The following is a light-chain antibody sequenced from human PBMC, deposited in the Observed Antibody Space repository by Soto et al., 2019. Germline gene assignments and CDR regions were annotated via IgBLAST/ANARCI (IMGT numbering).Light chain of an antibody. J-gene: IGKJ2*01. CDR3: QQYNALWYT. CDR2: DGS. CDR1: QTINRW. V-gene: IGKV1-5*01. Sequence: DIHMTQSPSTLSASLGDRVTIPCRASQTINRWLAWYQQKPRKAPKLLIYDGSTLQSGVPSRFSGSGSGTEFTLTISSLQPDDVATYYCQQYNALWYTFGQGTKVDIK.